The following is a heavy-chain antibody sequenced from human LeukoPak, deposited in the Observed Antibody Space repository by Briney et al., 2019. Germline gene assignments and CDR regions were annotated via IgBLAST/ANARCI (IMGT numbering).Heavy chain of an antibody. CDR3: AGGRLDYYGSGSPRVDRRNNWFDP. J-gene: IGHJ5*02. Sequence: SETLSLTCTVSGYSISSGYYWGWIRPPPGKGLEWIGSIYHSGRTSYNPSLKSRVTISVDTSKNQFSLKLSSVTAADTAVYYCAGGRLDYYGSGSPRVDRRNNWFDPWGQGTLVTVSS. CDR1: GYSISSGYY. V-gene: IGHV4-38-2*02. CDR2: IYHSGRT. D-gene: IGHD3-10*01.